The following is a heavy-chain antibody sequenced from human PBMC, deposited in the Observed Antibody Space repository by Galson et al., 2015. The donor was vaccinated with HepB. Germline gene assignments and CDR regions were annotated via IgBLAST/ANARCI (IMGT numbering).Heavy chain of an antibody. CDR1: GYTFTSYS. V-gene: IGHV1-18*04. Sequence: SVKVSCKASGYTFTSYSINWVRQAPGQGLEWMGWISSYNGNTNYAQKLQGRVTMTTDTSTSTAYMELNSLRSDDTAVYYCARVVTTVPQGFAFDIWGQGTMVTVSS. J-gene: IGHJ3*02. D-gene: IGHD3-10*01. CDR2: ISSYNGNT. CDR3: ARVVTTVPQGFAFDI.